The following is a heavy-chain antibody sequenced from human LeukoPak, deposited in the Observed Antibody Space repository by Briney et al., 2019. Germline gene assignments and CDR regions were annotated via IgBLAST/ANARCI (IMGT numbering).Heavy chain of an antibody. CDR1: GFTFSDYE. D-gene: IGHD3-10*01. CDR2: VSSSGNTI. Sequence: GGSLRLSCAASGFTFSDYEMNWVRQAPGKGLEWVSYVSSSGNTIYHADSVKGRFTISRDNAKNSLYLQMNSLRAEDTAVYYCARDSLVRGYYYGMDVWGQGTTVTVSS. V-gene: IGHV3-48*03. J-gene: IGHJ6*02. CDR3: ARDSLVRGYYYGMDV.